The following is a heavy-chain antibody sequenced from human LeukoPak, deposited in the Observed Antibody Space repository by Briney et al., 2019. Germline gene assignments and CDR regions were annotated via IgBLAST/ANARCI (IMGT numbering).Heavy chain of an antibody. CDR3: ARAPNCSSTSCYYDY. V-gene: IGHV4-30-2*01. Sequence: SETLSLTCAVSGGSISSGGYSWSWIRQPPGKGLEWIGYIYHSGSTNYNPSLKSRVTISVDTSKNQFSLKLSSVTAADTAVYYCARAPNCSSTSCYYDYWGQGTLVTVSS. D-gene: IGHD2-2*01. J-gene: IGHJ4*02. CDR1: GGSISSGGYS. CDR2: IYHSGST.